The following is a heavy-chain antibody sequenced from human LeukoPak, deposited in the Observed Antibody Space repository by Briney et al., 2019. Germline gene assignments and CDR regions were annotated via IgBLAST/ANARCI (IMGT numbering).Heavy chain of an antibody. CDR2: IYYSGST. CDR1: GGSISSSSYY. V-gene: IGHV4-39*07. D-gene: IGHD2/OR15-2a*01. CDR3: ARQESELKDWFGP. Sequence: SETLSLTCTVSGGSISSSSYYWGWIRQPPGKGLEWIGSIYYSGSTYYNPSLKSRVTISIDTSKNQFSLRLSSVTAADTAVYYCARQESELKDWFGPWGQGTLVTVSS. J-gene: IGHJ5*02.